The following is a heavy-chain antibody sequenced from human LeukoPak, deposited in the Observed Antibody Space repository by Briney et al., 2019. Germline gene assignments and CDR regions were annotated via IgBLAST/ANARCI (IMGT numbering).Heavy chain of an antibody. CDR2: IDSSGRS. D-gene: IGHD2-2*02. J-gene: IGHJ2*01. CDR3: ARVDCRSTKCYTGDYYFDL. CDR1: GDSMNRYY. Sequence: PSETLSLTCSVSGDSMNRYYWSWIRQPAGKEPEWIGRIDSSGRSNYNPSLKSRLTMSVDMSTNQFSLRLNSVTAADTAVYYCARVDCRSTKCYTGDYYFDLWGRGTLVTVSS. V-gene: IGHV4-4*07.